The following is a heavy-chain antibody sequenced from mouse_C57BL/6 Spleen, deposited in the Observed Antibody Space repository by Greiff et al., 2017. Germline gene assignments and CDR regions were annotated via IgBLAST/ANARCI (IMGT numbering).Heavy chain of an antibody. V-gene: IGHV5-17*01. CDR3: AREDIYAMDY. J-gene: IGHJ4*01. CDR2: ISSGSSTI. Sequence: EVKLVESGGGLVKPGGSLKLSCAASGFTFSDYGMHWVRQAPAKGLEWVAYISSGSSTIYYADPVKGRFTISRDNAKNTLFVQMTSLRSEDTAMYYCAREDIYAMDYWGQGTSVTVSS. CDR1: GFTFSDYG.